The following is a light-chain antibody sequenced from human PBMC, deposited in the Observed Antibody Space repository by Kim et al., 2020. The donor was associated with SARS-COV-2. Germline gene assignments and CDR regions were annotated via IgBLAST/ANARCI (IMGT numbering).Light chain of an antibody. Sequence: VSMALGQTARITCGVKNIASRNVHWYQQKPGQAPVLVIYRDFNRPSGIPERFSGSNSGNTATLTINRAQAGDEADYYCQVWDSRVFGGGTKLTVL. CDR1: NIASRN. CDR2: RDF. V-gene: IGLV3-9*01. CDR3: QVWDSRV. J-gene: IGLJ2*01.